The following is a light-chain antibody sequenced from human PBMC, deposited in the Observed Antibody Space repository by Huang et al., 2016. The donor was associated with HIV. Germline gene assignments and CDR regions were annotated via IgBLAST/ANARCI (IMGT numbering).Light chain of an antibody. CDR2: LAS. CDR3: QQHYSTPWT. V-gene: IGKV4-1*01. CDR1: QSLLYSANKKNVPMNC. Sequence: DIVMTQSPDSLAVPLGERATISCVSSQSLLYSANKKNVPMNCLPVYQKKPGQPPKLLMFLASARASGVPDRFSGSGSGTDFTLTISGLQAEDVAVYYCQQHYSTPWTFGQGTKVEIK. J-gene: IGKJ1*01.